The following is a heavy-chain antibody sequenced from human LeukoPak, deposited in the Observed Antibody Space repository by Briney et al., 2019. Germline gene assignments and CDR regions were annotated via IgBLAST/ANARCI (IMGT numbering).Heavy chain of an antibody. CDR2: IYSTGRS. V-gene: IGHV4-4*07. J-gene: IGHJ5*02. D-gene: IGHD1-26*01. CDR1: GGSISNYF. Sequence: SETLSLTCTVSGGSISNYFWSWVRQPAGKGLEWIGRIYSTGRSDYNPSLKSRITMSVDTSKNQFSLKLSSVTPADTAVYYCARGGNYWPQWWFDPWGRGTLVSVSS. CDR3: ARGGNYWPQWWFDP.